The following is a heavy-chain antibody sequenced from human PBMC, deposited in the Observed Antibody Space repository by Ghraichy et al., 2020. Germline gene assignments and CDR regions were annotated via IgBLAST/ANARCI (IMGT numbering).Heavy chain of an antibody. CDR3: ARGYSYANYYYYMDV. Sequence: SVKVSCKASGGTFSSYAISWVRQAPGQGLEWMGGIIPIFGTANYAQKFQGRVTITADESTSTAYMELSSLRSEDTAVYYCARGYSYANYYYYMDVWGKGTTVTVSS. CDR2: IIPIFGTA. V-gene: IGHV1-69*13. J-gene: IGHJ6*03. CDR1: GGTFSSYA. D-gene: IGHD5-18*01.